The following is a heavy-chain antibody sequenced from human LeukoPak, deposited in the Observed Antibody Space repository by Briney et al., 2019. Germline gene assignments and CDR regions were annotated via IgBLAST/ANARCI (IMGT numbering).Heavy chain of an antibody. V-gene: IGHV3-21*01. J-gene: IGHJ6*03. CDR3: ARGGSYNYYYYYMDV. CDR2: ITSSSYI. D-gene: IGHD1-26*01. Sequence: PGGSLRLSCAASGFSFSSHAMHWVRQAPGKGLEWVSSITSSSYIYYADSVKGRFTISRDNAKNSLYLQMNSLRAEDTAVYYCARGGSYNYYYYYMDVWGRGTTVTVSS. CDR1: GFSFSSHA.